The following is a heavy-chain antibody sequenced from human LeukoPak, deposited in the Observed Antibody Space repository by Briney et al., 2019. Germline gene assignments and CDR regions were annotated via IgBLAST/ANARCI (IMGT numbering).Heavy chain of an antibody. D-gene: IGHD2-2*01. CDR1: GYSFTSYW. CDR2: IYPGDSDT. V-gene: IGHV5-51*01. Sequence: GESLKISCKGSGYSFTSYWIGWVRQMPGKGLEWMGLIYPGDSDTRYSPSFQGQVTISADKSISTAYLQWSSLKASDTAMYYCARRSKGYCSSTSCYPPDYWGQGTLVTVSS. J-gene: IGHJ4*02. CDR3: ARRSKGYCSSTSCYPPDY.